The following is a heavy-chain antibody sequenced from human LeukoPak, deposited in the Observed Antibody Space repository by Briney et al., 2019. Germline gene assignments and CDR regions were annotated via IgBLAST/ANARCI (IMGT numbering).Heavy chain of an antibody. CDR1: GFTLSDYG. Sequence: GGSLRLSCVVSGFTLSDYGIHWVRQAPGRGLQWVAFIPFDGSHKYYADSVEGRFTISRDNAKNSLYLQMNSLRAEDTAVYYCARYRFVVGATDSFDMWGQGTTVTVSS. V-gene: IGHV3-30*02. CDR2: IPFDGSHK. CDR3: ARYRFVVGATDSFDM. J-gene: IGHJ3*02. D-gene: IGHD1-26*01.